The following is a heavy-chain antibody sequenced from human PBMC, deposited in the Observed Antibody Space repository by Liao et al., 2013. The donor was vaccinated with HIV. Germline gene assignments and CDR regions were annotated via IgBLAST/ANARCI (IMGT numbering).Heavy chain of an antibody. Sequence: QLQLQESGPGLVKPSETLSLTCTVSGGSISSSSYYWGWIRQPPGKGLEWIGSIYYSGSTYYNPSLKSRVTISLDTSKNQFSLKLSSVTAADTAIYYCARAGGYYDFWSGSRTHGTFHIWGQGTMVSVSS. CDR1: GGSISSSSYY. V-gene: IGHV4-39*07. D-gene: IGHD3-3*01. CDR3: ARAGGYYDFWSGSRTHGTFHI. J-gene: IGHJ3*02. CDR2: IYYSGST.